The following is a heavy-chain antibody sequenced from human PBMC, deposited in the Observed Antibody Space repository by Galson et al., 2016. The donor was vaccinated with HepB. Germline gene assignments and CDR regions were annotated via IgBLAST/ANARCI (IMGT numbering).Heavy chain of an antibody. CDR1: GFTVRSNY. J-gene: IGHJ6*04. D-gene: IGHD2-15*01. CDR3: ARAPYVGYYFQMDV. V-gene: IGHV3-66*02. CDR2: MYSGGST. Sequence: SLRLSCAASGFTVRSNYMNWVRQAPGKGLEWVSIMYSGGSTYYADPVKGRFTISRDTPKNTLSPQMNSLRYDDTAVYYCARAPYVGYYFQMDVWGKGTTVTVFS.